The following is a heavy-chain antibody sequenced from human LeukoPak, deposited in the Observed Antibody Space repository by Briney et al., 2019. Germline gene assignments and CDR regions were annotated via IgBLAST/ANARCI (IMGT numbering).Heavy chain of an antibody. V-gene: IGHV5-51*01. Sequence: GESLKISCKGSGYSFTSYWIGWVRQMPGKGLEWIGIIYPGDSDTRYCPSFQGQVTISADQSISTAYLQWSSLKASDTAMYYCAGSGRLPYGHDAFDIWGQGTMVTVSS. J-gene: IGHJ3*02. CDR2: IYPGDSDT. CDR1: GYSFTSYW. CDR3: AGSGRLPYGHDAFDI. D-gene: IGHD3-10*01.